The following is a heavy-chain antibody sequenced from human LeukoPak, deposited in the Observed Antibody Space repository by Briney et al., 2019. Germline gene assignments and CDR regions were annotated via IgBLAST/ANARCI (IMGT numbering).Heavy chain of an antibody. CDR2: IYYSGST. V-gene: IGHV4-59*12. Sequence: SETLSLTCTVSGGSISSYYWSWIRQPPGKGLEWIGYIYYSGSTNYNPSLKSRVTISVDTSKNQFSLKLSSVTAADTAVYYCARVGCSGGSCYATSYYYYGMDVWGQGTTVTVSS. CDR3: ARVGCSGGSCYATSYYYYGMDV. D-gene: IGHD2-15*01. J-gene: IGHJ6*02. CDR1: GGSISSYY.